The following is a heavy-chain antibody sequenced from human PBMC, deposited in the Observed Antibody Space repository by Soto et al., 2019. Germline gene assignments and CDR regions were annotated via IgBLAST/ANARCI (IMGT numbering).Heavy chain of an antibody. CDR2: INPKSGGT. CDR1: GYTFTVYY. CDR3: ARELEKCGGSSGFDY. V-gene: IGHV1-2*02. Sequence: QVQLVQSGAEVKKPGASVNVSCKASGYTFTVYYMHWVRQDPGQGLEWMGWINPKSGGTMYPQTMQGIVTTTDDTSISSAYMARTMLSSDDTVVYYCARELEKCGGSSGFDYWGQGTLVTVSS. D-gene: IGHD1-26*01. J-gene: IGHJ4*02.